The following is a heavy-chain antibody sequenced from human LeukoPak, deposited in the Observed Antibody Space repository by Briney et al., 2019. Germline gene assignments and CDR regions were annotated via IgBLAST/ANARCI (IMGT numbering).Heavy chain of an antibody. CDR1: GYTFSGYY. V-gene: IGHV1-46*01. CDR2: IHPSGGST. D-gene: IGHD6-6*01. CDR3: ARVDPDSSSTLEVFDY. J-gene: IGHJ4*02. Sequence: ASVKVSCKASGYTFSGYYTHWVRQAPGQGLEWMGIIHPSGGSTSYAQKFQGRVTMTRETSTSTVYMELSSLRSEDTAVYYCARVDPDSSSTLEVFDYWGQGTLVTVSS.